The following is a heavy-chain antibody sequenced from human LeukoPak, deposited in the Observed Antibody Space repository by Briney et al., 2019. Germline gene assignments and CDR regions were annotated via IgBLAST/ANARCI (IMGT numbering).Heavy chain of an antibody. D-gene: IGHD3-22*01. CDR2: IIPILGIA. Sequence: GASVKVSCKASGYTFTSYGISWVRQAPGQGLEWMGRIIPILGIANYAQKFQGRVTITADKSTSTAYMELSSLRSEDTAVYYCASEDSSGYFDYWGQGTLVTVSS. CDR3: ASEDSSGYFDY. CDR1: GYTFTSYG. J-gene: IGHJ4*02. V-gene: IGHV1-69*04.